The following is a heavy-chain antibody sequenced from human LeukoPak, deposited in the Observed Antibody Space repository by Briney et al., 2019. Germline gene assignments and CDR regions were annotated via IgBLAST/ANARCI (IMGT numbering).Heavy chain of an antibody. D-gene: IGHD2-21*02. Sequence: GGSLRLSCAASGFTFSSYNMNWVRQAPGKGLEWVSYISPSSTRIDYAASVRGRFTISRDNTKSSLYLQVNSLRVEDTAVYYCASSGDQTEVYFDYWGQGTLVTVSS. CDR1: GFTFSSYN. J-gene: IGHJ4*02. V-gene: IGHV3-48*04. CDR2: ISPSSTRI. CDR3: ASSGDQTEVYFDY.